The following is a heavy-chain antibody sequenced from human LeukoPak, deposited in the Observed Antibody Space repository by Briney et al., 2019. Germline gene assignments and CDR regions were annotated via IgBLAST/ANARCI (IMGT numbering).Heavy chain of an antibody. D-gene: IGHD2-15*01. V-gene: IGHV1-69*13. CDR3: SYCSGGSCYSEYFQH. CDR2: IIPIFGTA. J-gene: IGHJ1*01. Sequence: GASVKVSCKASGYTFTGYYMHWVRQAPGQGLEWMGGIIPIFGTANYAQKFQGRVTITADESTSTAYMELSSLRSEDTAVYYCSYCSGGSCYSEYFQHWGQGTLVTVSS. CDR1: GYTFTGYY.